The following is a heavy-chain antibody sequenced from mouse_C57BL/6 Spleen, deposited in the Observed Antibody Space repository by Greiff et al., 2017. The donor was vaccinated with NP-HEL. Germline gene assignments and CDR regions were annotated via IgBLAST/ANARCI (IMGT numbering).Heavy chain of an antibody. J-gene: IGHJ1*03. CDR2: IDPSDSYT. D-gene: IGHD1-1*01. Sequence: QVQLQQPGAELVRPGTSVKLSCKASGYTFTSYWMHWVKQRPGQGLEWIGVIDPSDSYTNYNQKFKGKATLTVDTSSSTAYMQLSSLTSEDSAVYYCARRYYGSPVFDVWGTGTTVTVSS. CDR1: GYTFTSYW. CDR3: ARRYYGSPVFDV. V-gene: IGHV1-59*01.